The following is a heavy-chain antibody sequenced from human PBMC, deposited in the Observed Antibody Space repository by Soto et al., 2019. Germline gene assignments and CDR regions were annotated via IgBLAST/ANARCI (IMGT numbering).Heavy chain of an antibody. V-gene: IGHV5-51*01. D-gene: IGHD3-16*01. J-gene: IGHJ6*02. CDR3: ARRGSYNFYGLDV. CDR1: GYSFTSYW. CDR2: IYPGDSDS. Sequence: GESLKISCKGSGYSFTSYWIAWVRQMPGKGLEWMGIIYPGDSDSRYSPSFQGQVTISADKSINTAYLQWSSLKASDTAMYYCARRGSYNFYGLDVWGQGTTVTVSS.